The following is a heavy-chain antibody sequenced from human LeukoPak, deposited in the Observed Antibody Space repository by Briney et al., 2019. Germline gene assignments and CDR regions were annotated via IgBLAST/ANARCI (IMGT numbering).Heavy chain of an antibody. Sequence: SETLSLTCAVYGGSFSGYYWSWIRQPPGKGLEWIGEINHSGSTNYNPSLKSRVTISVDTSKNQFSLKLSSVTAADTAVYYCARVVAGSGSYYNPYFVGYYMDVWGKGTTVTVSS. J-gene: IGHJ6*03. CDR1: GGSFSGYY. V-gene: IGHV4-34*01. CDR3: ARVVAGSGSYYNPYFVGYYMDV. CDR2: INHSGST. D-gene: IGHD3-10*01.